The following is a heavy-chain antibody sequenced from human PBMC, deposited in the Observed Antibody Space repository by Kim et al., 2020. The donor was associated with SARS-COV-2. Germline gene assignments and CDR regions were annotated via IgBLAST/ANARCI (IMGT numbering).Heavy chain of an antibody. CDR1: GYTFTSYY. V-gene: IGHV1-46*01. D-gene: IGHD6-13*01. Sequence: ASVKVSCKASGYTFTSYYMHWVRQAPGQGLEWMGIINPSGGSTSYAQKFQGRVTMTRDTSTSTVYMELSSLRSEDTAVYYCARDKGSPRVGYSSSWYGGDAFDIWGQGTMVTVSS. J-gene: IGHJ3*02. CDR2: INPSGGST. CDR3: ARDKGSPRVGYSSSWYGGDAFDI.